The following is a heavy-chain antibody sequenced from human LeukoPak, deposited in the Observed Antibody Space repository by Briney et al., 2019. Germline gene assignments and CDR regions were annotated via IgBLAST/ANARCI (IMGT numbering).Heavy chain of an antibody. CDR2: IYYSGST. J-gene: IGHJ4*02. V-gene: IGHV4-59*01. CDR1: GVSISSYY. Sequence: SETLSLTCTVSGVSISSYYWSWIRQPPGKGLEWIGYIYYSGSTDYNPSLKSRVTISVDTSKNQFSLKLSSVTAADTAVYYCASGSSGWYSYFDYWGQGTLVTVSS. D-gene: IGHD6-13*01. CDR3: ASGSSGWYSYFDY.